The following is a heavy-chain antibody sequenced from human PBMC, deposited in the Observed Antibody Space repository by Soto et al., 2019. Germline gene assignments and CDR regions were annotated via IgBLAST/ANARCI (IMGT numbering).Heavy chain of an antibody. CDR1: GFSLSTSGVG. D-gene: IGHD2-15*01. V-gene: IGHV2-5*02. Sequence: QITLKESGPTLVKPTQTLTLTCTFSGFSLSTSGVGVACIRQPPGKALEWLALIYWDDDKRYRPSLESRLTITKETSKNQVVLRMPNLDSVDTATYYCAYLPCSGGSCYWFSFSGMDVWGQGTTVTVSS. J-gene: IGHJ6*02. CDR2: IYWDDDK. CDR3: AYLPCSGGSCYWFSFSGMDV.